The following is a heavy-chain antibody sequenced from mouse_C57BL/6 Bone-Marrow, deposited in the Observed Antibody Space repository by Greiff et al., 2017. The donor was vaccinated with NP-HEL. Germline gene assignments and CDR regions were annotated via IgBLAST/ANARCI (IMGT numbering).Heavy chain of an antibody. CDR2: ISSGGDYI. CDR3: TRGLYWYFDV. CDR1: GFTFSSYA. J-gene: IGHJ1*03. D-gene: IGHD3-1*01. Sequence: EVKLMESGEGLVKPGGSLKLSCAASGFTFSSYAMSWVRQTPEKRLEWVAYISSGGDYIYYADTVKGRFTISRDNARNTLYLQMSSLKSEDTAMYYSTRGLYWYFDVWGTGTTVTVSS. V-gene: IGHV5-9-1*02.